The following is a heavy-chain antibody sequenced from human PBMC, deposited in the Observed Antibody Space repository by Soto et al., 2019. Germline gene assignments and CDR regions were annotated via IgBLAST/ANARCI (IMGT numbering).Heavy chain of an antibody. J-gene: IGHJ4*02. CDR1: GFTFSSYG. D-gene: IGHD6-19*01. CDR3: AKDPSGWSNYFDY. V-gene: IGHV3-30*18. Sequence: PGGSLRLSCAASGFTFSSYGMHWVRQAPGKGLEWVAVISYDGSNKYYADSVKGRFTISRDNSKNTLYLQMNSLRAEDTAVYYCAKDPSGWSNYFDYWGQGTLVTVSS. CDR2: ISYDGSNK.